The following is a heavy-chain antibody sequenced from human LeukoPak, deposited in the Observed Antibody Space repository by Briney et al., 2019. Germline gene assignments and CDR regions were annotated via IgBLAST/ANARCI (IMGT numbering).Heavy chain of an antibody. CDR2: IYSDGVT. V-gene: IGHV3-66*02. CDR1: GFIVNSYA. J-gene: IGHJ5*02. CDR3: ARDRAEGKTWVEFDP. Sequence: GGSLRLSCAASGFIVNSYAMRWVRQAPGKGLAWVSLIYSDGVTDYADSVKGRFTISRDNSKNTLYLQMNSLRDEDTAVYFCARDRAEGKTWVEFDPWGQGTLVTVSS.